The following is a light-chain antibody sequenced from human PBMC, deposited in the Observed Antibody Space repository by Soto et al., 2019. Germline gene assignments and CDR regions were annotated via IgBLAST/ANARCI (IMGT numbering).Light chain of an antibody. V-gene: IGKV4-1*01. CDR3: QQYYDTPLT. CDR1: QSLLYSSNNRNY. Sequence: DIVMTQSPDSLAVSLGERATINCKSSQSLLYSSNNRNYLAWYQQKSGQPPKLLIYWASSRESGVPDRFSGTGSGTDFTLTISSLQAEDVEVYYCQQYYDTPLTFGGGTKVEIK. CDR2: WAS. J-gene: IGKJ4*01.